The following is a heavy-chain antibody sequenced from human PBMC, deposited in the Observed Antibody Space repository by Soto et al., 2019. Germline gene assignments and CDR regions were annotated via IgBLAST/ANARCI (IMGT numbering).Heavy chain of an antibody. V-gene: IGHV1-2*02. CDR3: AREGGYSSREFDS. Sequence: ASVKFSCKASGYTFTDYYLHWVRQAPGQGLEWMGWTNPDSGGTNYAQKFQGRVTMTRDTSISTAYMELSSLRSEDTAVYYCAREGGYSSREFDSWGQGTQVTVSS. D-gene: IGHD5-18*01. J-gene: IGHJ4*02. CDR1: GYTFTDYY. CDR2: TNPDSGGT.